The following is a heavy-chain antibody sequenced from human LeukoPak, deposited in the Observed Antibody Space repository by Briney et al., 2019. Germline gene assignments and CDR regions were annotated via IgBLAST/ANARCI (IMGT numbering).Heavy chain of an antibody. CDR3: ARGVFGELLPDYYYYGMDV. CDR1: GGPFSSYA. J-gene: IGHJ6*02. D-gene: IGHD3-10*02. V-gene: IGHV1-69*13. CDR2: LLPIFRPA. Sequence: SVKFLCKTCGGPFSSYAIRWVPQAPGQGLEWMGRLLPIFRPANYAQKFQGRVTITADESTSTAYMELSSLRSEDTAVYYCARGVFGELLPDYYYYGMDVWGQGTTVTVSS.